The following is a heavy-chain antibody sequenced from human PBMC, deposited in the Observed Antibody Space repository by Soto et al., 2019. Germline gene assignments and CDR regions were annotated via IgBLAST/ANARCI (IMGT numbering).Heavy chain of an antibody. Sequence: QLQLQESGPGLVKPSETLSLTCTVSGGSISSSSYYWGWIRQPPGKGLEWIGSIYYSGSTYYNPSLMSRVTISVDTSKNQFSLKLSSVTAADTAVYYCARRGINMIVVAWGQGTLVTVSS. J-gene: IGHJ5*02. CDR2: IYYSGST. V-gene: IGHV4-39*01. D-gene: IGHD3-22*01. CDR1: GGSISSSSYY. CDR3: ARRGINMIVVA.